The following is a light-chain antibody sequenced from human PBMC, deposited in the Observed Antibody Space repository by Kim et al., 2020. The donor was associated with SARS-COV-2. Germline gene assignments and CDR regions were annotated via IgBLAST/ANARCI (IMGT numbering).Light chain of an antibody. Sequence: SVGDRVTITCRASQSISSWLAWYQQKPGKAPKLLIYKASSLESGVPSRFSGSGSGTEFTLTISSLQPDDFATYYCQQYNSYSPVTFGQGTKVEIK. CDR3: QQYNSYSPVT. V-gene: IGKV1-5*03. CDR2: KAS. J-gene: IGKJ1*01. CDR1: QSISSW.